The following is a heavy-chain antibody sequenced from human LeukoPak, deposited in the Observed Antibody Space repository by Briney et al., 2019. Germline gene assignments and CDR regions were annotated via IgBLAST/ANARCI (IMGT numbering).Heavy chain of an antibody. D-gene: IGHD3-10*01. J-gene: IGHJ4*02. Sequence: SETLSLTCSVSGGFINSGGYYWSWIRQHPGKGLEWIGYIYYSGSTHYNPTLKSRVTISVDTSKNKFSLKLSSVTAADTAVYYCARDRGWGQGTLVTVSS. CDR3: ARDRG. CDR1: GGFINSGGYY. V-gene: IGHV4-31*02. CDR2: IYYSGST.